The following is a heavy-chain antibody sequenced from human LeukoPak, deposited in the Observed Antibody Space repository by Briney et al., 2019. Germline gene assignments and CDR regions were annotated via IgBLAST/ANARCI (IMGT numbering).Heavy chain of an antibody. Sequence: SVKVSCKASGGTFSSCTISWVRQAPGQGLEWMGRIIPILGIANYAQKFQGRVTITADKSTSTAYMELSSLRSEDTAVYYCARPYSGYELDAFDIWGQGTMVTVSS. CDR2: IIPILGIA. D-gene: IGHD5-12*01. V-gene: IGHV1-69*02. CDR3: ARPYSGYELDAFDI. J-gene: IGHJ3*02. CDR1: GGTFSSCT.